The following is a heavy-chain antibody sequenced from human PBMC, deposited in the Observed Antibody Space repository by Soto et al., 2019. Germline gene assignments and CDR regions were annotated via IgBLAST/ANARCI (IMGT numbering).Heavy chain of an antibody. CDR1: GFIFSSYA. D-gene: IGHD3-10*01. CDR2: ISGSGTTA. Sequence: PGGSLRLSCAASGFIFSSYAMSWVRQAPGKGLEWVSAISGSGTTAYYADSVKGRFTFSRDNSKKTMYLQMNSLRAEDTALYYCATVDPPGFHWGQGTLVTVSS. J-gene: IGHJ4*02. CDR3: ATVDPPGFH. V-gene: IGHV3-23*01.